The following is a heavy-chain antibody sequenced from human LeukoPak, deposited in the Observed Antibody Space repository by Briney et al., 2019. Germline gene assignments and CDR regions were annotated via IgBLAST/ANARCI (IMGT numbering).Heavy chain of an antibody. D-gene: IGHD2-8*01. CDR3: AKDTCTNGVCYNGGHYYYYGMDV. V-gene: IGHV3-23*01. CDR1: GFTFSSYA. J-gene: IGHJ6*02. CDR2: TSGSGGST. Sequence: GGSLRLSCAASGFTFSSYAMSWVRQAPGKGLEWVSATSGSGGSTYYADSVKGRFTISRDNSKNTLYLQMNSLRAEDAAVYYCAKDTCTNGVCYNGGHYYYYGMDVWGQGTTVIVSS.